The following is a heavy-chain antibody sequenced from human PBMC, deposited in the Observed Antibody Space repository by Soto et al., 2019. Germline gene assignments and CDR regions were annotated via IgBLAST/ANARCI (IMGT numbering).Heavy chain of an antibody. Sequence: ASVKVSCKASGYTFTGYYMHWVRQAPGQGLEWMGWINPNSGGTNYAQKFQGRVTMTRDTSISTAYMELSRLRSDDTAVYYCAKAPNPYSSSSGWFGPCGQGNLVPVSS. CDR2: INPNSGGT. D-gene: IGHD6-6*01. J-gene: IGHJ5*02. CDR1: GYTFTGYY. V-gene: IGHV1-2*02. CDR3: AKAPNPYSSSSGWFGP.